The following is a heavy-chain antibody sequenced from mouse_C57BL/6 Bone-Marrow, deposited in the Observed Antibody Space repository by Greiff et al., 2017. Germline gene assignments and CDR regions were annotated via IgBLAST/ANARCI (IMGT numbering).Heavy chain of an antibody. CDR2: IYPRSGNT. J-gene: IGHJ3*01. Sequence: QVQLQQSGAELARPGASVKLSCKASGYTFTSYGISWVKQRTGQGLEWIGEIYPRSGNTYYNEKFKGKATLTADKSSSTAYMELRSLTSEDSAVYFCARHDSNYGAYWGQGTLVTVSA. V-gene: IGHV1-81*01. D-gene: IGHD2-5*01. CDR3: ARHDSNYGAY. CDR1: GYTFTSYG.